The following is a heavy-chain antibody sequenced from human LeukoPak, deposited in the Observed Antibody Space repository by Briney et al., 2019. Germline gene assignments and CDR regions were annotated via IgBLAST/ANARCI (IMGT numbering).Heavy chain of an antibody. CDR2: ISSSSSTI. CDR3: ARERQGFDC. Sequence: GGSLRLSCAASGFTVSSNYMSWVRQAPGKGLEWVSYISSSSSTIYYADSVKGRFTISRDNAKNSLYLQMNSLRAEDTAVYYCARERQGFDCWGQGTQVTVSS. CDR1: GFTVSSNY. V-gene: IGHV3-11*01. J-gene: IGHJ4*02.